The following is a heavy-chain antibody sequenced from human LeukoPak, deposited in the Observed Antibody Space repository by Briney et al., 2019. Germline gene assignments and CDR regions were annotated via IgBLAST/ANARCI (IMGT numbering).Heavy chain of an antibody. J-gene: IGHJ4*02. V-gene: IGHV3-23*01. CDR2: ITYSGNTT. Sequence: GGSLRLSCAASGFTFTNYVMSWVRQAPGKGLEWVSGITYSGNTTYYADSVKGRFTISRDNSKNTLYLQMNSPRADATAVYYCAKGRSSSGYYFPFDYWGQGTLVTVSS. CDR1: GFTFTNYV. CDR3: AKGRSSSGYYFPFDY. D-gene: IGHD3-22*01.